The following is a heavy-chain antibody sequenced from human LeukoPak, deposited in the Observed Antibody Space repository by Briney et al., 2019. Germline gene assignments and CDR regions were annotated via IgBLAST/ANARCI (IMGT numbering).Heavy chain of an antibody. D-gene: IGHD5-12*01. V-gene: IGHV1-18*01. CDR2: ISAYNGNT. J-gene: IGHJ4*02. CDR1: GYTFTSYG. CDR3: AREYSGYDRAHFDY. Sequence: GASVKVSCKASGYTFTSYGISWVRQAPGQGLEWMRWISAYNGNTNYAQKLQGRVTMTTDTSTSTAYMELRSLRSDDTAVYYCAREYSGYDRAHFDYWGQGTLVTVSS.